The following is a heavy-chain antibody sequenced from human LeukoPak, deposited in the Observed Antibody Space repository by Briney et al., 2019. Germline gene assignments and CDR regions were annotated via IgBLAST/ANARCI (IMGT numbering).Heavy chain of an antibody. J-gene: IGHJ4*02. CDR3: ARDGLPAAGDY. D-gene: IGHD6-13*01. Sequence: GGSLRLSCGASGFTLSSPWMRWVRQAPGKGLVWVSQINGDGSSTNYADSVKGRFTVSRDNAKNTLYLQMNSLRAEDTAVYYCARDGLPAAGDYWGQGTLVIVSS. V-gene: IGHV3-74*01. CDR2: INGDGSST. CDR1: GFTLSSPW.